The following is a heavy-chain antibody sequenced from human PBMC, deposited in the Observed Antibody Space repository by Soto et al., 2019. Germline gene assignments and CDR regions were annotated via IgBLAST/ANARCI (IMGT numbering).Heavy chain of an antibody. Sequence: QVQLVESGGGVVQPGRSLRLSCAASGFTFSSYGMHWVRQAPGKGLEWVAVISYDGSNKYYVDSVKGRFTISRDNSKNTLYLQMNSLRAEDTAVYYCAKDAPGIRALDPWGQGTLVTVSS. CDR1: GFTFSSYG. D-gene: IGHD1-20*01. V-gene: IGHV3-30*18. CDR2: ISYDGSNK. CDR3: AKDAPGIRALDP. J-gene: IGHJ5*02.